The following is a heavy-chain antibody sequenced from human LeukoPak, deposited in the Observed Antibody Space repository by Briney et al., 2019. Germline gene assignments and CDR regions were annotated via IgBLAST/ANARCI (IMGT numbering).Heavy chain of an antibody. CDR2: INPSGGST. J-gene: IGHJ4*02. D-gene: IGHD3-22*01. CDR3: ARPAGDYYDSSGYYYNY. V-gene: IGHV1-46*01. Sequence: ASVEVSCKASGYTFTSYYIHWMRQAPGQGLEWMGMINPSGGSTSYAQKFQGRVTMTRDTSISTAYMELSRLRSDDTAVYYCARPAGDYYDSSGYYYNYWGQGTLVTVSS. CDR1: GYTFTSYY.